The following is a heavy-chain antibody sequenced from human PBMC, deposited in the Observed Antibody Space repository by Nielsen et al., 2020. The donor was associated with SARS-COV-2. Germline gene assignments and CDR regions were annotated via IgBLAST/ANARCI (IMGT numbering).Heavy chain of an antibody. V-gene: IGHV4-34*01. Sequence: SETLSLTCAVYGGSFSGYYWSWIRQPPGKGLEWIGEINHSGSTNYNPSLKSRVTISVDTSKNQFSLKLSSVTAADTAVYYCARSWDYYYYGMDVWGQGTTVTVSS. CDR3: ARSWDYYYYGMDV. CDR2: INHSGST. CDR1: GGSFSGYY. J-gene: IGHJ6*02. D-gene: IGHD1-26*01.